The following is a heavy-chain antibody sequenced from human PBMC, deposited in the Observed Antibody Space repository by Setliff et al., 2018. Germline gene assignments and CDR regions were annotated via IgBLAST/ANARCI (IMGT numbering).Heavy chain of an antibody. D-gene: IGHD2-15*01. J-gene: IGHJ3*02. CDR2: IIPLLETA. CDR3: ALTTLSLCSGGNCPNALDI. CDR1: GDTFSTYT. Sequence: ASVKVSCKASGDTFSTYTLSWVRQAPGQGLEWMGGIIPLLETAKYAQKFQGRVTITADKSTSTGYMELSSLRSDDTAVYFCALTTLSLCSGGNCPNALDIWGQGTMVTVSS. V-gene: IGHV1-69*06.